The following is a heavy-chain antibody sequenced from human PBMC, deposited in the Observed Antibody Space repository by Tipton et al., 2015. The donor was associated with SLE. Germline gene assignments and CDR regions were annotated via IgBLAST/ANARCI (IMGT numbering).Heavy chain of an antibody. CDR1: GGSISSYY. J-gene: IGHJ4*02. V-gene: IGHV4-59*01. D-gene: IGHD4-17*01. CDR2: IYYSGST. CDR3: ARRGDYGDYRDYFDY. Sequence: TLSLTCTVSGGSISSYYWSWIRQPPGKGLEWIGYIYYSGSTNYNPSLKSRVTISVDTSKNQFSLKLSSVTAADTAVYYCARRGDYGDYRDYFDYWGQGTLVTVSS.